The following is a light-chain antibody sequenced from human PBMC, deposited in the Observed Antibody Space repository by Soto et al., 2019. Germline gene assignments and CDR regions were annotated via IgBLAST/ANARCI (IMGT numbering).Light chain of an antibody. CDR3: LLYMGSTWV. V-gene: IGLV8-61*01. Sequence: QAVVTQAPSFSVSPGGTVTLTCGLSSGSVSTNHYPSWYQQTPGQAPRTLIYTTNTRSSVVPDRFSGSILGNKAALTITGAQADDESDYYCLLYMGSTWVFGGGTTLTVL. CDR1: SGSVSTNHY. J-gene: IGLJ3*02. CDR2: TTN.